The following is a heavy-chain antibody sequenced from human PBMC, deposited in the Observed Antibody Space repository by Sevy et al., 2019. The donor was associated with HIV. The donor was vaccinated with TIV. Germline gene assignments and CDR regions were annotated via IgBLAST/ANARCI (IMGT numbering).Heavy chain of an antibody. CDR2: ISGSGGST. Sequence: GGSLRLSCAASGFTFSSYAMIWVRQAPGKGLEWVSAISGSGGSTYYADSVKGRFTISRDNSKNTLYLQMNSLRAEDTAVYYCAKDPGWELGFDPWGQGTLVTVSS. CDR1: GFTFSSYA. V-gene: IGHV3-23*01. J-gene: IGHJ5*02. D-gene: IGHD1-26*01. CDR3: AKDPGWELGFDP.